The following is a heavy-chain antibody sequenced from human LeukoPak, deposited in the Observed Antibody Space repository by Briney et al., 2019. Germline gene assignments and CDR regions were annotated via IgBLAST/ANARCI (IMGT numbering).Heavy chain of an antibody. CDR2: INPNSGDT. J-gene: IGHJ4*02. Sequence: ASVKVSCKASGYIFTDYYMYWVRQAPGQGLEWMGWINPNSGDTNYAQKFQGRVTMTRDTSITTAYMELRRLRSDDTAVYYCASPLGGYSGYDRAFDYWGQGTLVTVSS. CDR3: ASPLGGYSGYDRAFDY. V-gene: IGHV1-2*02. CDR1: GYIFTDYY. D-gene: IGHD5-12*01.